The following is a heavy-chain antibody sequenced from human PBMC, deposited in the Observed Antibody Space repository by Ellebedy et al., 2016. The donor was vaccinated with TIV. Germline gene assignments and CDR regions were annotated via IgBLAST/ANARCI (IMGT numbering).Heavy chain of an antibody. Sequence: GESLKISCAASGFTFSSYAMSWVRQAPGKGLEWVSAISGSGGSTYYADSVKGRFTISRDNSKNTLYLQMNSLRAEDTAVYYCAKAKEVDGSGRTLYYFDYWGQGTLVTVSS. CDR2: ISGSGGST. CDR3: AKAKEVDGSGRTLYYFDY. J-gene: IGHJ4*02. V-gene: IGHV3-23*01. CDR1: GFTFSSYA. D-gene: IGHD3-10*01.